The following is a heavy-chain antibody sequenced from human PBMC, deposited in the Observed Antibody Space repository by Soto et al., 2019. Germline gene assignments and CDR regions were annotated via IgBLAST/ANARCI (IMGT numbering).Heavy chain of an antibody. V-gene: IGHV1-58*02. CDR3: AADARFLEWPMDV. CDR2: IVVGSGNT. CDR1: GFTFTISA. J-gene: IGHJ6*04. D-gene: IGHD3-3*01. Sequence: SVKVSCKASGFTFTISAMQWVRQDRGQRLEWIGWIVVGSGNTNYAQKFQERVTITRDMSTSTAYMELSSLRSEDTAVYYCAADARFLEWPMDVWGKGTTVTVSS.